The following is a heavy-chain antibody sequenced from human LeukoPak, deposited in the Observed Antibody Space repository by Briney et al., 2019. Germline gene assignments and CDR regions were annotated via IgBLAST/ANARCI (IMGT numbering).Heavy chain of an antibody. J-gene: IGHJ5*02. CDR3: ARQRTGYSSGRNWFDP. CDR2: IYYSGST. CDR1: GGSISSYY. Sequence: PSETLSLTCTVSGGSISSYYWSWIRQPPGKGLEWIGYIYYSGSTNYNPSLKSRVTISVDTSKNQFSLKLSSVTAADTAVYYCARQRTGYSSGRNWFDPWGQGTLATVSS. D-gene: IGHD6-19*01. V-gene: IGHV4-59*08.